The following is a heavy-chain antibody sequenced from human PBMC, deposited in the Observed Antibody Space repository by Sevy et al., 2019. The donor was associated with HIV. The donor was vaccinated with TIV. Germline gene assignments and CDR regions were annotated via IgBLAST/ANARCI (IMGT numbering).Heavy chain of an antibody. CDR2: IYTSGST. Sequence: SETLSLTCTVSGGSISSYYWSWIRQPAGKGLEWIGRIYTSGSTNYNPSLKSRVTMSVDTSKNQFSLKLSSVTAADTAGYYCARDGEYYDMLTGYYRGAFDIWGQGTMVTVSS. V-gene: IGHV4-4*07. D-gene: IGHD3-9*01. CDR1: GGSISSYY. CDR3: ARDGEYYDMLTGYYRGAFDI. J-gene: IGHJ3*02.